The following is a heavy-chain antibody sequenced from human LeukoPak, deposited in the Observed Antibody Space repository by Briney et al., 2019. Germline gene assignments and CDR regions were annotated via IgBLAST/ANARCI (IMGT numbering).Heavy chain of an antibody. CDR1: GFTFSDYY. V-gene: IGHV3-30-3*01. J-gene: IGHJ4*02. CDR2: ISSDGSNK. CDR3: ARDLTRTGDY. D-gene: IGHD1-20*01. Sequence: PGGSLRLSCAASGFTFSDYYMSWIRQAPGKGLEWVALISSDGSNKYYADSVKGRFTISRDSSKNTLYLQMNSLRAEDTALYYCARDLTRTGDYWGQGTLVTVSS.